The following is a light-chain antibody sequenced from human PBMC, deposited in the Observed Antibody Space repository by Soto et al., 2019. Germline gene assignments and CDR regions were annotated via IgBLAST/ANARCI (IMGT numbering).Light chain of an antibody. CDR3: AAWDDSLSGVV. J-gene: IGLJ3*02. V-gene: IGLV1-47*02. Sequence: QSVLTQPPSTSGTPGQRVTISCSGSSSNIGSNYVYWYQQLPGTAPKLLIYASSQRPSGVPDRFSGSKSGTSASLAISGLRSEDEADYYCAAWDDSLSGVVFGGGTQLTVL. CDR2: ASS. CDR1: SSNIGSNY.